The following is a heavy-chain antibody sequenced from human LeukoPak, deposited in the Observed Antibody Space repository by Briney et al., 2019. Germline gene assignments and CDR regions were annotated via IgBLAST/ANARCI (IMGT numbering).Heavy chain of an antibody. J-gene: IGHJ6*03. CDR3: ARDYYSSGYYYYYYYMDV. CDR2: INPNSGDT. Sequence: AAVKVSCKSSGYTFNGYYMHWVRQAPGQGLEWMGWINPNSGDTKYAQKFQGRVTMTRDTSISTAYMELTRLRSDDTAVYYCARDYYSSGYYYYYYYMDVWGKGTTVTISS. V-gene: IGHV1-2*02. CDR1: GYTFNGYY. D-gene: IGHD3-22*01.